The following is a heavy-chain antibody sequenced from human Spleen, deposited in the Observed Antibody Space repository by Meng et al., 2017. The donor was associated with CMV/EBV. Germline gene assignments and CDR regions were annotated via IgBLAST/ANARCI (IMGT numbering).Heavy chain of an antibody. CDR1: GDSIRSGSYY. CDR3: ARSQAYTIDAFDI. D-gene: IGHD2-21*01. Sequence: SETLSLTCTVSGDSIRSGSYYWGWIRQPPGKGLQWIGSVYQTGNTYYNSSLESRVTVSIDTSKNQFSLILHSVTAADTAVYYCARSQAYTIDAFDIWGQGTMVTVSS. J-gene: IGHJ3*02. V-gene: IGHV4-39*07. CDR2: VYQTGNT.